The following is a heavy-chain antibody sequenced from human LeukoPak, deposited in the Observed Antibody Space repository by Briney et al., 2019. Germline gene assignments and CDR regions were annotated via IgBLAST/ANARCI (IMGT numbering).Heavy chain of an antibody. D-gene: IGHD3-9*01. CDR1: GGSISSYD. J-gene: IGHJ4*02. CDR2: TYYSGST. V-gene: IGHV4-59*01. CDR3: EGGIRYFDWLPFDY. Sequence: SETLSLTCTDSGGSISSYDWSSILQPPGYGLEWIGYTYYSGSTNYNPSLKSRFTISVDTSKNQFSLKLSSVTAADTSFYHAEGGIRYFDWLPFDYWGQGTLVTVSS.